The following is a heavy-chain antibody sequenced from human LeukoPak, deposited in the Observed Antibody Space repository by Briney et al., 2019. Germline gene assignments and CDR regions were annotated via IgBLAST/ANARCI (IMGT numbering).Heavy chain of an antibody. V-gene: IGHV1-2*02. J-gene: IGHJ4*02. CDR1: GYTFTGHY. CDR3: ARRLTTSQDLDY. D-gene: IGHD2-2*01. CDR2: INPNSGDT. Sequence: ASEKVSCKASGYTFTGHYMYWVRQAPGQGLEWMGWINPNSGDTNYAQKFQGRVTMTRDTSISTAYMDLNRLTSDDTAVYYCARRLTTSQDLDYWGQGTLVTVSS.